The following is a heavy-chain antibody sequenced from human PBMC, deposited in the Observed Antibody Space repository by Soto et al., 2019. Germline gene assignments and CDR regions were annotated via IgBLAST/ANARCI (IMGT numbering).Heavy chain of an antibody. J-gene: IGHJ3*01. CDR1: GFPFTPFW. V-gene: IGHV3-74*01. Sequence: EVQVVESGGGLVQPGESLRLSCAASGFPFTPFWMHWVRQAPGKGLVWLSHINSDGSTKVYADSVKGRFTISRDNAKNTLYLQMNSLKAEDTAVYDCVRDRGSPDSFNGCGRGTMVTVSS. CDR2: INSDGSTK. CDR3: VRDRGSPDSFNG. D-gene: IGHD3-16*01.